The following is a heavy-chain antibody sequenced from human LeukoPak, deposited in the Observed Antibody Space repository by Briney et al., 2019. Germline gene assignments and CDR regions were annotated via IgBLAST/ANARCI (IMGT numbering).Heavy chain of an antibody. D-gene: IGHD6-19*01. V-gene: IGHV1-2*02. CDR2: INPNSGGT. Sequence: ASVKVSCKSSGYTFTVYNMHWVRQAPGQGLEWMGWINPNSGGTNYAQKFQGRVTMTRDTSISTAYMELSRLRSDDTAVYYCARDHSSGWYGDYWGQGTLVTVSS. CDR1: GYTFTVYN. J-gene: IGHJ4*02. CDR3: ARDHSSGWYGDY.